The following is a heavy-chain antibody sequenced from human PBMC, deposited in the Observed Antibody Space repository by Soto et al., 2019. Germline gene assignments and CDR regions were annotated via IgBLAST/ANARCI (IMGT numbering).Heavy chain of an antibody. CDR1: GFVFSDYA. Sequence: EVQLLDSGGGWVQPGGSLRLSCVASGFVFSDYAMSWVRQAPGKGLEWVSAISAGASDTYYADSVKARFTVSRVKSKNTLYLQMNTLRAEDTAIDYCASVPIWCGSASCYTEGFDSWGQGTLVTVSS. V-gene: IGHV3-23*01. J-gene: IGHJ4*02. CDR3: ASVPIWCGSASCYTEGFDS. D-gene: IGHD2-2*01. CDR2: ISAGASDT.